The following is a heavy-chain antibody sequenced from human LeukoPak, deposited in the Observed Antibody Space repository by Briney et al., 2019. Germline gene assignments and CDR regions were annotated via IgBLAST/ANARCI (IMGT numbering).Heavy chain of an antibody. CDR2: INHSGST. V-gene: IGHV4-34*01. D-gene: IGHD2-2*02. Sequence: SETLSLTCAVYGGSFSGYYWSWIRQPPGKGLEWIGEINHSGSTNYNPSLKSRVTISVDTSKNQFSLKLSSVTAADTAVYYCARRRGIVVVPAAIRRGDWFDPWGQGTLATVSS. CDR1: GGSFSGYY. CDR3: ARRRGIVVVPAAIRRGDWFDP. J-gene: IGHJ5*02.